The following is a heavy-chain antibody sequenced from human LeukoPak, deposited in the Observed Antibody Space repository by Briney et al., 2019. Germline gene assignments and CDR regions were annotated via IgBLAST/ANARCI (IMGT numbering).Heavy chain of an antibody. V-gene: IGHV1-2*02. CDR3: ARVRIEITMVRGVNFDY. CDR1: GYTFTSYY. J-gene: IGHJ4*02. D-gene: IGHD3-10*01. Sequence: GASVKVSCKASGYTFTSYYIHWVRQAPGQGLEWMGWINPNSGGTNYAQKFQGRVTMTRDTSISTAYMELSRLRSDDTAVYYCARVRIEITMVRGVNFDYWGQGTLVTVSS. CDR2: INPNSGGT.